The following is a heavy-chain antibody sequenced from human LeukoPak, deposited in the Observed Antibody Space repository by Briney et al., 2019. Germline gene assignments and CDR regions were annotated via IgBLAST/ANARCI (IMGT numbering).Heavy chain of an antibody. CDR2: VYVDGST. V-gene: IGHV3-53*01. D-gene: IGHD7-27*01. J-gene: IGHJ4*02. Sequence: PGGSLRLSCAASGFTVSSNYMSWVRQAPRGRRGCVSVVYVDGSTYYADSVKGRFTISRDTSKNTLFLQMNSLAADDTAVYYCAKLGHPLDDYWGQGTLVTVSS. CDR3: AKLGHPLDDY. CDR1: GFTVSSNY.